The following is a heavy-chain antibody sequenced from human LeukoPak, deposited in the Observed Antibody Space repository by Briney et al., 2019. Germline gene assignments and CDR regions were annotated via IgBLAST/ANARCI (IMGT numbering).Heavy chain of an antibody. CDR3: ARARRSGGITLLRGVKDRGWFDP. CDR2: INDGGGIV. J-gene: IGHJ5*02. CDR1: GFTFANYA. D-gene: IGHD3-10*01. Sequence: GGSLRLSCAASGFTFANYAMTWVRQAPGKGLQWVSSINDGGGIVYYADSVKGRFTISRDNSKNTLYLEMNSLRAEDTAVYYCARARRSGGITLLRGVKDRGWFDPWGQGTLVTVSS. V-gene: IGHV3-23*01.